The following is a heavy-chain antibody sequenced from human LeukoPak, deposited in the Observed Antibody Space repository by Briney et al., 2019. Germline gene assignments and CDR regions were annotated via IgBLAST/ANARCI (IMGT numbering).Heavy chain of an antibody. CDR3: AREEVFNWFDP. J-gene: IGHJ5*02. CDR2: INSDGSST. Sequence: GGPLRLSCAASGFTFSSYWMHWVRQAPGKGLVWVSRINSDGSSTSYADSVKGRFTISSDNAKNTLYLQMNSLRAEDTAVYYCAREEVFNWFDPWGQGTLVTVSS. D-gene: IGHD1-14*01. V-gene: IGHV3-74*01. CDR1: GFTFSSYW.